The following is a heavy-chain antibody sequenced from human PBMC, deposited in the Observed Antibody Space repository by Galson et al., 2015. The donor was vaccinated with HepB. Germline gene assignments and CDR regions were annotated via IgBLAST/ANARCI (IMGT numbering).Heavy chain of an antibody. CDR2: IIPIFNTT. V-gene: IGHV1-69*13. CDR1: GGTFSNYA. D-gene: IGHD6-6*01. Sequence: SVKVSCKASGGTFSNYAMSWVRQAPGQGLQWMGGIIPIFNTTIYAQSFQGRVTITADESTSTFYMELSSLRSEDTAVYFCARYSTSSAFDYWGQGTLVTVSS. CDR3: ARYSTSSAFDY. J-gene: IGHJ4*02.